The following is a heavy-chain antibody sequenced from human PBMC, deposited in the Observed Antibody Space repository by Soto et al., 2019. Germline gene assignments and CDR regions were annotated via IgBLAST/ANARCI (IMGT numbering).Heavy chain of an antibody. D-gene: IGHD6-13*01. J-gene: IGHJ5*02. V-gene: IGHV6-1*01. CDR2: TYYRPKWYN. CDR1: GDSVSSNSAA. Sequence: PSQTLSLTCAISGDSVSSNSAAWNWIRQSPSRGLEWLGRTYYRPKWYNDYAVSVKSRITINPDTSKNQFSLQLNSVTPEDTAVYYCAIWRGYSGIAAVSRFWFDPWGQRTLVTVS. CDR3: AIWRGYSGIAAVSRFWFDP.